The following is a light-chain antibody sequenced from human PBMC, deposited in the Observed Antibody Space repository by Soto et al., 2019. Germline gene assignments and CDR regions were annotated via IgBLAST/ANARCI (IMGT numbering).Light chain of an antibody. V-gene: IGLV3-25*02. CDR1: ALPKQY. Sequence: SYELTQPPSVSGAPGQTARITCSGDALPKQYAYWYQQRPGQAPMVLMYKDSERPSGIPDRFSGSNSGTTVTLTITGVQAEDEADYYCQSADGSGAYVVFGGGTKLTVL. CDR3: QSADGSGAYVV. CDR2: KDS. J-gene: IGLJ3*02.